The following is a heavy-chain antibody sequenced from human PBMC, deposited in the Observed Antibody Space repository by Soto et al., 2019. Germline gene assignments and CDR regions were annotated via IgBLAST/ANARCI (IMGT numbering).Heavy chain of an antibody. D-gene: IGHD3-22*01. CDR3: ARVSYDSSGYYHSYFDY. V-gene: IGHV1-69*01. CDR2: IIPIFGTA. J-gene: IGHJ4*02. Sequence: QVQLVQSGAEVKKPGSSVKVSCKASGGTFSSYAISWVRQAPGQGLEWMGGIIPIFGTANYAQKFQGRVTITADESTSTDYMERSSLRSEDTAVYYCARVSYDSSGYYHSYFDYWGQGTLVTVSS. CDR1: GGTFSSYA.